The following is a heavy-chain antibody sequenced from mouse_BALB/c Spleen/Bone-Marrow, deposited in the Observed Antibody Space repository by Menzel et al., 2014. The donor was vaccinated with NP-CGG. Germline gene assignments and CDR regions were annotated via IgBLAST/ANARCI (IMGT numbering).Heavy chain of an antibody. CDR3: ARESTMITSMDY. J-gene: IGHJ4*01. V-gene: IGHV2-9*02. D-gene: IGHD2-4*01. CDR2: IWAGGST. Sequence: VKLMESGPGLVAPSQSLSITCTVSGFSLTSYGVHWVRQPPGKGLEWLGVIWAGGSTNYNSALMSRLSISKDNSKSQVFLKMNGLQTDDTAMYYCARESTMITSMDYWGQGTSVTVSS. CDR1: GFSLTSYG.